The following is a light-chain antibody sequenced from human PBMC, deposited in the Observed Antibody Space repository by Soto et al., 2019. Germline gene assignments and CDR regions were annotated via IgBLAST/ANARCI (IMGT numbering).Light chain of an antibody. Sequence: DIVLTQSPDTQSLSPGERNTLSCSASQSVRSDYFAWYQQKPGQAPRVIIFGVSTRATGVPDRFSGSGSGTDFTLTISRLEPEDFALYYCQQYGNSPLAFGGGTKVDI. CDR3: QQYGNSPLA. J-gene: IGKJ4*01. CDR1: QSVRSDY. V-gene: IGKV3-20*01. CDR2: GVS.